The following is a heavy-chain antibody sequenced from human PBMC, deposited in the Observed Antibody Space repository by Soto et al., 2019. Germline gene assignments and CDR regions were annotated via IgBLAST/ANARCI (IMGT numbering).Heavy chain of an antibody. CDR3: ARGFTGSAGRFDP. CDR1: GYKFATYW. D-gene: IGHD6-25*01. J-gene: IGHJ5*02. V-gene: IGHV5-51*01. Sequence: LKISCKGSGYKFATYWIAWVRQMPGRGLEWMGIIYPGDSETIYSSSFRGHVTISADKSLNTAYLQWDSLTASDSAIYYCARGFTGSAGRFDPWGQGTVVTVSS. CDR2: IYPGDSET.